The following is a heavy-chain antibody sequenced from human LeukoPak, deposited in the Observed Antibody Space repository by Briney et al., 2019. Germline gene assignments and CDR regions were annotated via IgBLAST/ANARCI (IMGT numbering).Heavy chain of an antibody. Sequence: SVKVSFKASGGTFSSYAISWVRQAPGQGLEWMGRIIPIFGTANYAQKFQGRVTITTDESTSTAYMELSSLRSEDTAVYYCARAPTLHITGTLEFDYWGQGTLVTVSS. CDR3: ARAPTLHITGTLEFDY. J-gene: IGHJ4*02. V-gene: IGHV1-69*05. CDR2: IIPIFGTA. CDR1: GGTFSSYA. D-gene: IGHD1-20*01.